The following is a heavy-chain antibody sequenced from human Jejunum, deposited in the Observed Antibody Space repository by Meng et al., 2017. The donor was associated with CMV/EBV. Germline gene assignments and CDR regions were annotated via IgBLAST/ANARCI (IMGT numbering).Heavy chain of an antibody. V-gene: IGHV4-34*01. CDR2: INHSGST. CDR1: GGSFSSYY. D-gene: IGHD2-21*01. CDR3: ARGGGDPIRGVLPFDY. J-gene: IGHJ4*02. Sequence: QAQLQQWGAGLFSPSETLSLPCGVYGGSFSSYYWSWIRQPPGKGLEWIAEINHSGSTNYNPSLKSRVTISLDTSNSHFSLKLTSVTAADTAVYFCARGGGDPIRGVLPFDYWGQGTLVTVSS.